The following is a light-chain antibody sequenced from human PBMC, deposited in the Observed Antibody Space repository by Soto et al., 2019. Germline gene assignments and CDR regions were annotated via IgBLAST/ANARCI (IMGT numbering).Light chain of an antibody. CDR1: ESLLHSNGYNY. CDR3: MQALQAPLT. CDR2: LGS. Sequence: DIVMTQSPLSLPVTPGEPSSISCRSSESLLHSNGYNYLDWYLQKPGQSPQLLIYLGSNRASGVPDRFSGSGSGTDFTLKISRVEAGDVGLYYCMQALQAPLTFGQGTKVDI. J-gene: IGKJ1*01. V-gene: IGKV2-28*01.